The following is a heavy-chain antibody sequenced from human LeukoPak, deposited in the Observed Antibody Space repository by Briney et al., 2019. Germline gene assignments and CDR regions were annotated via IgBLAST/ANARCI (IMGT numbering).Heavy chain of an antibody. J-gene: IGHJ4*02. V-gene: IGHV3-53*05. Sequence: GSLRLSCAASGFTVSSNYMSWVRQAPGKGLEWVSVIYSGGSTYYADSVKGRFTISRDNSKNTLYLQMNSLRAEDTAVYYCARVGEDYGDYGSDYWGQGTLVTVSS. CDR2: IYSGGST. CDR1: GFTVSSNY. D-gene: IGHD4-17*01. CDR3: ARVGEDYGDYGSDY.